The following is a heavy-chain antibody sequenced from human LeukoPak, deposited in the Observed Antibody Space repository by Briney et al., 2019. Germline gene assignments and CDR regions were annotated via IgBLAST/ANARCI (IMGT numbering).Heavy chain of an antibody. CDR1: GFTFSSYW. J-gene: IGHJ4*02. Sequence: GGSLRLPCAASGFTFSSYWMHWVRQAPGKGLVWVSRISSDGSSTNYADSVKGRFTISRDNAKNTLYLQMNSLRAEDTAVYYCATSMAVAGGYWGQGTLVTVSS. D-gene: IGHD6-19*01. CDR3: ATSMAVAGGY. CDR2: ISSDGSST. V-gene: IGHV3-74*01.